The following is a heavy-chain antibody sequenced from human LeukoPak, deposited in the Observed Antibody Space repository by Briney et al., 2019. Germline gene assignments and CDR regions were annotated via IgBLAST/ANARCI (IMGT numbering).Heavy chain of an antibody. CDR3: ARMKSRYFDY. D-gene: IGHD6-25*01. V-gene: IGHV1-69*05. Sequence: GASVKVSCKASGGTFSSYAISWVRQAPGQGLEWMGGIIPIFGTANYAQRFQGRVTITTDESTSTAYMELSSLRSEDTAVYYCARMKSRYFDYWGQGTLVTVSS. J-gene: IGHJ4*02. CDR1: GGTFSSYA. CDR2: IIPIFGTA.